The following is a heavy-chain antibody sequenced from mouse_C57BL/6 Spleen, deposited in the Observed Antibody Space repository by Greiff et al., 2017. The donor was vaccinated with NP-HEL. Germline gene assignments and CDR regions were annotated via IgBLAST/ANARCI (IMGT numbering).Heavy chain of an antibody. CDR1: GYSFTDYN. CDR3: ARSGLYDGYPYAMDY. CDR2: INPNYGTT. V-gene: IGHV1-39*01. J-gene: IGHJ4*01. Sequence: EVQLQQSGPELVKPGASVKISCKASGYSFTDYNMNWVKQSNGQSLEWIGVINPNYGTTSYNQKFKGKATLTVDQSSSTAYMQLNSLTSEDSAVYYCARSGLYDGYPYAMDYWGQGTSVTVSS. D-gene: IGHD2-3*01.